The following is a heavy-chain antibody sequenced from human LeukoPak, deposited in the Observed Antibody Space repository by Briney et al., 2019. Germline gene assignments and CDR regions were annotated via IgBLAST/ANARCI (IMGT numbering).Heavy chain of an antibody. Sequence: SETLSLTCTVSGGSISSSSYYWGWIRQPPGKGLEWIGSIYYSGSTYYNPSLKSRLTISVDTSKNQFSLKMSSATAADTAVYFCARQLYVSGSYYAPMDVWGKGTTVTISS. V-gene: IGHV4-39*01. CDR3: ARQLYVSGSYYAPMDV. J-gene: IGHJ6*03. CDR2: IYYSGST. CDR1: GGSISSSSYY. D-gene: IGHD3-10*01.